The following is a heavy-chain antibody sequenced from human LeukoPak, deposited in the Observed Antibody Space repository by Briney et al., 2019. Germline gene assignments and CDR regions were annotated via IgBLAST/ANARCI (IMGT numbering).Heavy chain of an antibody. CDR3: ARDLAAKGLDY. V-gene: IGHV1-18*04. Sequence: ASVKVSCKASGYTFTGYYIHWVRQAPGQGLEWMGWISAYNGNTNYAQKLQGRVTMTTDTSTSTAYMELRSLRSDDTAVYYCARDLAAKGLDYWGQGTLVTVSS. CDR1: GYTFTGYY. J-gene: IGHJ4*02. D-gene: IGHD2-15*01. CDR2: ISAYNGNT.